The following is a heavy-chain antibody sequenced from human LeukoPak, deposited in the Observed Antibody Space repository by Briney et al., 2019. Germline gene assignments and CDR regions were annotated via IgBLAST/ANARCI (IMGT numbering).Heavy chain of an antibody. CDR2: ISASGGHT. CDR3: AKYSGDYFGDY. D-gene: IGHD1-26*01. J-gene: IGHJ4*02. CDR1: GFAFSSCA. Sequence: GGSLRLSCAASGFAFSSCAMSWVRQAPGKGLEWVSGISASGGHTFYADSVKGRFSISRDNSKNTLYLQMNSLRVEDTAIYYCAKYSGDYFGDYWGQGNLVTVSS. V-gene: IGHV3-23*01.